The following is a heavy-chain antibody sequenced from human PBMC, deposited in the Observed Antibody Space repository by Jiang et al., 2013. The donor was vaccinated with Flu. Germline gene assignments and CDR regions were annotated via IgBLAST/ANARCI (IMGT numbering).Heavy chain of an antibody. J-gene: IGHJ5*02. CDR2: IRYDGTNK. Sequence: VQLLESGGGVVQPGGSLTLSCAASGFTFNSYGIHWVRQAPGKGLEWVAFIRYDGTNKYYADSVKGRFTISRDDSKNTLYLQMNSLRAEDTAVYYCAKARAVAGPPYNWFDAWGQGTLVSVSS. CDR1: GFTFNSYG. D-gene: IGHD6-19*01. CDR3: AKARAVAGPPYNWFDA. V-gene: IGHV3-30*02.